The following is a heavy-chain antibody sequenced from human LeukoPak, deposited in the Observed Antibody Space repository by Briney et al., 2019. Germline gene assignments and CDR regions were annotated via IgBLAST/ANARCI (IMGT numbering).Heavy chain of an antibody. CDR3: ARGAQYYDYVWGSYRYFFDY. J-gene: IGHJ4*02. V-gene: IGHV1-8*02. CDR1: GYTFTSYD. CDR2: MNPNSGNT. Sequence: ASVKVSCKASGYTFTSYDINWVRQATGQGLEWMGWMNPNSGNTGYAQKFQGRVTMTRNTSISTAYMELSSLRSEDTAVYYCARGAQYYDYVWGSYRYFFDYWGQGTLVTVSS. D-gene: IGHD3-16*02.